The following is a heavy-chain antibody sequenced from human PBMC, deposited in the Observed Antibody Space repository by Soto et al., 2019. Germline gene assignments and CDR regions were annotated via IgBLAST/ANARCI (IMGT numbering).Heavy chain of an antibody. CDR2: ITHSGST. J-gene: IGHJ4*02. Sequence: SETLSLTCAVYGGSFSGYYWTWIRQPPGKGLEWIGEITHSGSTNYNPSLKSRVTISVDTSKNQFSLSLNSVTAADTAVYYCARSSVRGWSYWGQGTLVTVS. V-gene: IGHV4-34*01. CDR3: ARSSVRGWSY. D-gene: IGHD3-10*02. CDR1: GGSFSGYY.